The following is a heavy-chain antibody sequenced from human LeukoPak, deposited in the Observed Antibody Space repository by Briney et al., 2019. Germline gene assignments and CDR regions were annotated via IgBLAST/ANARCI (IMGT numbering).Heavy chain of an antibody. Sequence: GGSLSLSCTASGFTFGDSPMTWVRQAPGKGLEWVGYIRTNTYGGTTEHAASVKGRFTISRDDSNSIAYLQMNSLKTEDTAVYYCTRAGRISGDYFDYWGQGTLVTVSS. CDR2: IRTNTYGGTT. D-gene: IGHD6-25*01. V-gene: IGHV3-49*04. J-gene: IGHJ4*02. CDR3: TRAGRISGDYFDY. CDR1: GFTFGDSP.